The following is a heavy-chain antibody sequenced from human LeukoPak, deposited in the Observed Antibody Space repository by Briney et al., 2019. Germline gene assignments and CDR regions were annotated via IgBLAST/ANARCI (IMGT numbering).Heavy chain of an antibody. J-gene: IGHJ3*02. CDR3: ARGESMIVDAFDI. Sequence: GGSLRLSCAASGFTFSSYAMHWVRQAPGKGLEWVAVISYDGSNKYYAHSVKGRFTISRDNSKNTLYLQMNSLRAEDTAVYYCARGESMIVDAFDIWGQGTMVTVSS. V-gene: IGHV3-30-3*01. CDR2: ISYDGSNK. CDR1: GFTFSSYA. D-gene: IGHD3-22*01.